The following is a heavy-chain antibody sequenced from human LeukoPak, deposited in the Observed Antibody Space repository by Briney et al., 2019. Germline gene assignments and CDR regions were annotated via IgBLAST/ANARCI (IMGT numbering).Heavy chain of an antibody. CDR3: ARDSGMVYDILTGYYNVEGSALDY. D-gene: IGHD3-9*01. Sequence: ASVKVSCKASGYTFTSYGISWVRQAPGQGLEWMGWISAYNGNANYAQKLQGRVTMTTDTSKSTAYMELRSLRSDDTAVYYCARDSGMVYDILTGYYNVEGSALDYWGQGTLVTVSS. CDR1: GYTFTSYG. CDR2: ISAYNGNA. J-gene: IGHJ4*02. V-gene: IGHV1-18*01.